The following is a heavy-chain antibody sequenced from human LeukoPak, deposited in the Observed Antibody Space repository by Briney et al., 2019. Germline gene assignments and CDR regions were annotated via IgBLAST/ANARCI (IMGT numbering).Heavy chain of an antibody. CDR2: INPNSGGT. J-gene: IGHJ4*02. Sequence: ASVKVSCKASGYTFTGYYMHWVRQAPGQGLEWMGWINPNSGGTNYAQKFQGRVTMTRDTSTSTVYMELSSLRSEDTAVYYCARDLIVGATGGYWGQGTLVTVSS. V-gene: IGHV1-2*02. D-gene: IGHD1-26*01. CDR3: ARDLIVGATGGY. CDR1: GYTFTGYY.